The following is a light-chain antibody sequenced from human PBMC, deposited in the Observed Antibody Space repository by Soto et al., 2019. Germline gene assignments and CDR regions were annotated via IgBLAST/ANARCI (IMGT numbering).Light chain of an antibody. J-gene: IGLJ2*01. CDR1: SGSIASNY. Sequence: NFMLTQPHSVSEXPGKTVTISCTRSSGSIASNYVQWYQQRPGSAPTTLIYEDNRRPSGVPDRFSGSIDRSSNSASLTISGLKTEDEADYYCQSYDSSNPVVFGGGTKVTVL. CDR3: QSYDSSNPVV. CDR2: EDN. V-gene: IGLV6-57*04.